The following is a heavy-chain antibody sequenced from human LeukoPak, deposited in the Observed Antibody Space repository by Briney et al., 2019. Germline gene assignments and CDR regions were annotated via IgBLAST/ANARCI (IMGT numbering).Heavy chain of an antibody. CDR2: MNSDGSTT. CDR3: AREWFGYCTDGNCYGAFDF. J-gene: IGHJ3*01. CDR1: GFTFSRDW. V-gene: IGHV3-74*01. Sequence: GGSLRLSCAASGFTFSRDWMHWVRQGPGKGLVWVSRMNSDGSTTNYADSVKGRFTISRDNAKNTLYLQMNSLRAEDTAVYYCAREWFGYCTDGNCYGAFDFWGQGTMVTVSS. D-gene: IGHD2-15*01.